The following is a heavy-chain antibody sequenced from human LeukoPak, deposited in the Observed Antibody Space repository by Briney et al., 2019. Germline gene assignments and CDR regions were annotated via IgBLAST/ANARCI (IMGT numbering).Heavy chain of an antibody. Sequence: GGSLRLSCAASGFTFSNAWMSWVRQAPGKGLEWVSSVSGSGGSTYYADSVKGRFTISRDNSKSTLSLQMNSLRAEDTAVYYCAKSSYYDSSGYYREYYFDYWGQGTLVTVSS. CDR3: AKSSYYDSSGYYREYYFDY. D-gene: IGHD3-22*01. V-gene: IGHV3-23*01. CDR1: GFTFSNAW. J-gene: IGHJ4*02. CDR2: VSGSGGST.